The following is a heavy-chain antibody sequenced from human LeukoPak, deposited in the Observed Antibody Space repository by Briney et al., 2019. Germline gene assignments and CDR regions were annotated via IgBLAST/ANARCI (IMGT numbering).Heavy chain of an antibody. CDR3: ARRARQRGVYYYDSSGYSNDAFDI. J-gene: IGHJ3*02. CDR1: GGSISSYY. V-gene: IGHV4-4*09. D-gene: IGHD3-22*01. CDR2: IYTIGST. Sequence: SETLSLTCTVSGGSISSYYWSWIRQPPGKGLEWIGYIYTIGSTNYNPSLKSRVTISVDTSKNQFSLKLSSVTAADTAVYYCARRARQRGVYYYDSSGYSNDAFDIWGQGTMVTVSS.